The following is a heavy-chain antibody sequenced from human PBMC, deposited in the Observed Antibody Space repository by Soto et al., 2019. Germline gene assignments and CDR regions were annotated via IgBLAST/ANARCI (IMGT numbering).Heavy chain of an antibody. CDR2: ISGSGGST. D-gene: IGHD3-3*01. CDR3: AKELVSDYYDFWSGFGPSDY. J-gene: IGHJ4*02. V-gene: IGHV3-23*01. CDR1: GFTFSSYA. Sequence: GGSLRLSCAASGFTFSSYAMSWVRQAPGKGLEWVSAISGSGGSTYYADSVKGRFTISRDNSKNTLYLQMNSLRAEDTAVYYCAKELVSDYYDFWSGFGPSDYWGQGTLVTVSS.